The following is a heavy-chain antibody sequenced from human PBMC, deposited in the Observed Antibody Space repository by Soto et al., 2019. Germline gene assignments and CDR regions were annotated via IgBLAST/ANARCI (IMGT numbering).Heavy chain of an antibody. CDR3: ARESWANTDY. V-gene: IGHV3-23*01. D-gene: IGHD3-10*01. CDR1: GFTFSSYA. Sequence: PGGSLRLSCAASGFTFSSYAMSWVRQAPGKGLEWVSAISGSVTHYGDSVKGRFTISRDNAKNSLYLQMNSLRVEDTAVYYCARESWANTDYWGQGTRVTVSS. CDR2: ISGSVT. J-gene: IGHJ4*02.